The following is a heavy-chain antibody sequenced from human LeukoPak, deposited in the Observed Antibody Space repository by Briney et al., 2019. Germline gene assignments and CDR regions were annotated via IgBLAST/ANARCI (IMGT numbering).Heavy chain of an antibody. V-gene: IGHV1-2*02. CDR3: ARDTIAAAGKRTLYYFDY. CDR2: INPNSGGT. D-gene: IGHD6-13*01. J-gene: IGHJ4*02. Sequence: GASVKVSCKASGYTFTGYYMHWVRQAPGQRLEWMGWINPNSGGTNYAQKFQGRVTMTRDTSISTAYMELSRLRSDDTAVYYCARDTIAAAGKRTLYYFDYWGQGTLVTVSS. CDR1: GYTFTGYY.